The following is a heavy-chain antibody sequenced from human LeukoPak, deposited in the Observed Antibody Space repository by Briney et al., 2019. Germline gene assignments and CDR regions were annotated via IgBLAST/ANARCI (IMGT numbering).Heavy chain of an antibody. CDR3: ARGPVDYGDYVFDY. J-gene: IGHJ4*02. D-gene: IGHD4-17*01. CDR2: IASDGSST. Sequence: GGSLRLSCAASGFTFSSYWMNWVRQAPGKGLVWVSRIASDGSSTTYADSVKGRFSISRDNAKNTLYLQMNSLRVEDTAVYYCARGPVDYGDYVFDYWGQGTLVTVSS. CDR1: GFTFSSYW. V-gene: IGHV3-74*01.